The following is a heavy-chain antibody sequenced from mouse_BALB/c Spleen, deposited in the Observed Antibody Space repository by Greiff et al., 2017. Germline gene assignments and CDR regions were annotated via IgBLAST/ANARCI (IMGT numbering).Heavy chain of an antibody. CDR2: ISSGGST. CDR1: GFTFSSYA. Sequence: EVMLVESGGGLVKPGGSLKLSCAASGFTFSSYAMSWVRQTPEKRLEWVASISSGGSTYYPDSVKGRFTISRDNARNILYLQMSSLRSEDTAMYYCARRGGGYDGWYFDVWGAGTTVTVSS. V-gene: IGHV5-6-5*01. J-gene: IGHJ1*01. CDR3: ARRGGGYDGWYFDV. D-gene: IGHD2-2*01.